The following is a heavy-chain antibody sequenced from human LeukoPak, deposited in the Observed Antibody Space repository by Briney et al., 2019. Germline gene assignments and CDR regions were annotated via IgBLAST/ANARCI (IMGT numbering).Heavy chain of an antibody. CDR3: ARIHSLYYYDSSGYGAFDI. J-gene: IGHJ3*02. CDR2: IWNDGSNK. V-gene: IGHV3-33*01. D-gene: IGHD3-22*01. CDR1: GFTFSNYG. Sequence: GSLRLSCAASGFTFSNYGMHWVRQAPGKGLEWVAVIWNDGSNKYYADSVKGRFTISRDNSKNTLYLQMNSLRAEDTAVYYCARIHSLYYYDSSGYGAFDIWGQGTMVTVSS.